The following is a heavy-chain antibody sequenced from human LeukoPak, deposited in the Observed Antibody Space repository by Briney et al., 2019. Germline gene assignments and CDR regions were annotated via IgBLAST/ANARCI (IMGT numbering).Heavy chain of an antibody. J-gene: IGHJ4*02. D-gene: IGHD3-22*01. CDR3: ARDQGENYDSSGYYPY. V-gene: IGHV3-7*01. Sequence: GGSLRLSCAASGFTFSRYWMSWVRQAPGKGLEWVANIKQDGSAKYYGDSVEGRFTISRDNGKNSLYLQMNSLRAEDTAVYYCARDQGENYDSSGYYPYWGQGTLVTVSS. CDR2: IKQDGSAK. CDR1: GFTFSRYW.